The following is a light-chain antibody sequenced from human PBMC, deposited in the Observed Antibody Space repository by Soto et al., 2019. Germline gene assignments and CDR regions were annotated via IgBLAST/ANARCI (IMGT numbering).Light chain of an antibody. CDR1: SGRSSYA. Sequence: QAVLTQSPSASASLGASVKLTCTLSSGRSSYAIAWHQQQPEKGPRYLMKLNSDGSHNKGDGIPDRFSGSSSGAERYLTISSLQSEDEADYYCQTWGTGIHVFGTGTKLT. V-gene: IGLV4-69*01. CDR2: LNSDGSH. J-gene: IGLJ1*01. CDR3: QTWGTGIHV.